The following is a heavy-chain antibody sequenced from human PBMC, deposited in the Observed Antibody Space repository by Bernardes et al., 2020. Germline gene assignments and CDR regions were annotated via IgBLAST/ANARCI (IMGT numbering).Heavy chain of an antibody. J-gene: IGHJ4*02. CDR3: ARGSKLTGTTFLDY. Sequence: GGSLRLSCAASGFTVSSNYMSWVRQAPGKGLEWVSVIYSGGSTYYADSVKGRFTISRDNSKNTLYLQMNSLRAEDTAVYYCARGSKLTGTTFLDYWGQGTLVTVSS. CDR2: IYSGGST. CDR1: GFTVSSNY. V-gene: IGHV3-53*01. D-gene: IGHD1-20*01.